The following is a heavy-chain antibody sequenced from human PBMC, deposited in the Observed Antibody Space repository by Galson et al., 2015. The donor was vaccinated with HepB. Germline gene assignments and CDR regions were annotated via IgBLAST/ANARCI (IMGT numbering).Heavy chain of an antibody. Sequence: SETLSLTCIVSGGSISSYYWNWIRQPPGKRLEWIGYIYYIGSTNYNPSLKSRVTISLDTSKNQFSLTLTSVTAADTAVYYCARRPSVAGKTFDYWGQGTLVTVSS. D-gene: IGHD6-19*01. J-gene: IGHJ4*02. CDR1: GGSISSYY. V-gene: IGHV4-59*08. CDR2: IYYIGST. CDR3: ARRPSVAGKTFDY.